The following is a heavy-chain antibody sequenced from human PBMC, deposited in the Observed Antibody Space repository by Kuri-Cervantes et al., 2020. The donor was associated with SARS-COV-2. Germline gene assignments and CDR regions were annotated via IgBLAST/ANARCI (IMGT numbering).Heavy chain of an antibody. V-gene: IGHV3-30*07. D-gene: IGHD4-17*01. J-gene: IGHJ6*02. CDR1: GFTFSSYA. Sequence: GGSLRLSCAASGFTFSSYAMHWVRQAPGKGLEWVAVISYDGSNKYYADSVKGRFTISRDNSKNTLYLQMNSLRAGDTAVYYCARSNHGYGDSNGGYYYYYGMDVWGQGTTVTVSS. CDR2: ISYDGSNK. CDR3: ARSNHGYGDSNGGYYYYYGMDV.